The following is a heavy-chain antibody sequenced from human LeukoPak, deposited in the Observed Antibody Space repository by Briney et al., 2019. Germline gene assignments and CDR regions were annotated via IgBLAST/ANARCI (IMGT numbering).Heavy chain of an antibody. Sequence: SETLSLTCTVSGGSISSSTYYWGWIRQPPGKGLEWIGSIYYSGSTYYNPSLKSRVTISVDTSKNQFSLKLSSVTAADTAVYYCARHLVQGVNYVDYWGQGTLVTVSA. CDR3: ARHLVQGVNYVDY. V-gene: IGHV4-39*01. CDR2: IYYSGST. CDR1: GGSISSSTYY. J-gene: IGHJ4*02. D-gene: IGHD3-10*01.